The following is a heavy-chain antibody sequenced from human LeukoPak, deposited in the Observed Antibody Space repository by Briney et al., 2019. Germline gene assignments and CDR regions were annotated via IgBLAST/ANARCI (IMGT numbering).Heavy chain of an antibody. J-gene: IGHJ5*02. CDR2: INPNSGGT. CDR1: GYTFTGYY. Sequence: GASVKVSCKASGYTFTGYYMHWVRQAPGQGLEWMGWINPNSGGTNYAQKFQGRVTMTRDTSISTAYMELSRLRSDDTAVYYCARDVNRITMVRGVIQDWFHPWGQGTLVTVSS. V-gene: IGHV1-2*02. D-gene: IGHD3-10*01. CDR3: ARDVNRITMVRGVIQDWFHP.